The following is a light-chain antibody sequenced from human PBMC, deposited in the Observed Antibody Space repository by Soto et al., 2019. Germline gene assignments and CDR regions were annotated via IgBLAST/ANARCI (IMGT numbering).Light chain of an antibody. CDR3: QQSFNSPRT. CDR1: QSIRRS. Sequence: DIQMTQSPSSLSASVGDRVTITCRASQSIRRSLNWYQQKPGKAPKLLIYAASSLQSGVPSRISGTGSGTDFTLTISSLQPEDFAIYYCQQSFNSPRTFGQGTKVDIK. J-gene: IGKJ1*01. V-gene: IGKV1-39*01. CDR2: AAS.